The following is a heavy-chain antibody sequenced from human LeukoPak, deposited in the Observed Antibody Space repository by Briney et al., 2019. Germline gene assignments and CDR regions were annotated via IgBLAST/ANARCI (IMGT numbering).Heavy chain of an antibody. Sequence: GGSLRLSCAASGFTFSSYGMHWVRQAPDKGLEWVAVISYDGSNKYYADSVKGRFTISRDNSKNTLYLQMNSLRAEDTAVYYCAKDYCGGDCYSFDYWGQGTLVTASS. D-gene: IGHD2-21*02. CDR3: AKDYCGGDCYSFDY. V-gene: IGHV3-30*18. J-gene: IGHJ4*02. CDR1: GFTFSSYG. CDR2: ISYDGSNK.